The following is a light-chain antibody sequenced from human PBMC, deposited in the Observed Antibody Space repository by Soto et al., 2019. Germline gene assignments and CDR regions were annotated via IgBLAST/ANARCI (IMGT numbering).Light chain of an antibody. CDR3: QQYNNWPPWT. J-gene: IGKJ1*01. V-gene: IGKV3-15*01. CDR1: QSVRSH. CDR2: GVS. Sequence: EIVLTQSPATLSLSPGETATLSCRASQSVRSHLAWFQQKPGQAPRLLMYGVSTRATGIPARFSGSGSGTEFTLTISSLQSEDFAVYYCQQYNNWPPWTFGQGTKVDI.